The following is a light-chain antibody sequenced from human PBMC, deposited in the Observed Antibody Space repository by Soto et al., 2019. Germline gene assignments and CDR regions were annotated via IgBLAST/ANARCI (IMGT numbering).Light chain of an antibody. CDR1: QSVSSSY. CDR2: GAS. Sequence: EIVLTQSPGTLSLSPGERATLSCRASQSVSSSYLAWYQQKPGQAPRLLIYGASSRATGIPDRFSGSGSGTALPFPISRLEPEYFAVYSCQQYGSSPLFTFGPGTTVDIK. CDR3: QQYGSSPLFT. V-gene: IGKV3-20*01. J-gene: IGKJ3*01.